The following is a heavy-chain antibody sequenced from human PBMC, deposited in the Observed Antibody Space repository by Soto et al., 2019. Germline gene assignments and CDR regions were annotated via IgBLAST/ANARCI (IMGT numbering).Heavy chain of an antibody. D-gene: IGHD4-4*01. J-gene: IGHJ6*03. CDR3: AKADSNYAGRFSYYYMDV. CDR1: GYTFTSYG. CDR2: ISGYNGHT. V-gene: IGHV1-18*01. Sequence: QVQLVQSGTEVKKPGASVKVSCKASGYTFTSYGISWVRQARGXGPEWMGWISGYNGHTHYPQKFQGKVTMTTDTSTSTAYMELRSLRSDDTAVYYCAKADSNYAGRFSYYYMDVWGNGTLVTVSS.